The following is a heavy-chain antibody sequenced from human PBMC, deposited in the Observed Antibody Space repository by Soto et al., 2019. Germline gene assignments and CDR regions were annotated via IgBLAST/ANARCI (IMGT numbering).Heavy chain of an antibody. CDR3: ARDIGYYGSGTPPTY. V-gene: IGHV3-53*01. D-gene: IGHD3-10*01. CDR2: IYSGGST. CDR1: GFTVSINY. Sequence: PGGSLRLSCAASGFTVSINYMSWVRQAPGKGLEWVSVIYSGGSTYYADSVKGRFTISRDNSKNTLYLQMNSLRAEDTAVYYCARDIGYYGSGTPPTYWGQGTLVTVSS. J-gene: IGHJ4*02.